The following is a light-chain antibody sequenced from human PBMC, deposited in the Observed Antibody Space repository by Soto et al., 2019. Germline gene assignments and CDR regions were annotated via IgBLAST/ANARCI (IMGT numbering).Light chain of an antibody. V-gene: IGLV1-51*01. CDR3: GTWDSSLRGV. J-gene: IGLJ2*01. CDR2: DNN. Sequence: QSVLTQPPSVSAAPGQKVTISCSGSSSNIGNNYVSWYQQLPGTAPKLLIYDNNKRPSGIPDRFSGSKSGTSATLGITGLQTGDEADYYCGTWDSSLRGVFGGGTKLTGL. CDR1: SSNIGNNY.